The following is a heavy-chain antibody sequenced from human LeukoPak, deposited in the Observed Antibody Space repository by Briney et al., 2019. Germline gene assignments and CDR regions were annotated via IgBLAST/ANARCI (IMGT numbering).Heavy chain of an antibody. Sequence: SETLSLTCTVSGGSISSYYWSWIRQPPGKGLEWIGYIYYSGSTSYNPSLKSRVTISVDTSKNQFSLKLSSVTAADTAVYYCARERSGYYYVGASLGMDVWSQGTTVTVSS. V-gene: IGHV4-59*01. CDR3: ARERSGYYYVGASLGMDV. J-gene: IGHJ6*02. CDR2: IYYSGST. CDR1: GGSISSYY. D-gene: IGHD3-22*01.